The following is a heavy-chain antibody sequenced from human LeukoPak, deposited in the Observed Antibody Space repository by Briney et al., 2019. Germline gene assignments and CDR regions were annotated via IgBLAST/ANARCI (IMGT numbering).Heavy chain of an antibody. Sequence: ASVKVSCKASGYTFTGYYMHWVRQAPGQGLEWMGWINPISGGTHYAQKFHGRVTVTRDTSISTAYMELSGLKSDDTAVYYCARGYSSGWYDAFDIWGQGTMVTVSS. CDR1: GYTFTGYY. J-gene: IGHJ3*02. V-gene: IGHV1-2*02. D-gene: IGHD6-19*01. CDR3: ARGYSSGWYDAFDI. CDR2: INPISGGT.